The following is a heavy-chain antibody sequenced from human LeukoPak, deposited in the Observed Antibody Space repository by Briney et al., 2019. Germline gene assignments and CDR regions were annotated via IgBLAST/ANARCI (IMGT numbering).Heavy chain of an antibody. CDR1: GGTFSSYA. CDR2: IIPIFGTA. D-gene: IGHD2/OR15-2a*01. Sequence: SSVKVSCKASGGTFSSYAISWVRQAPGQGLEWMGGIIPIFGTANYAQKFQGRVTITADESTSTAYMELSSLRSEDTAVYYCARDLFSSYYFDYWGQGTLVTVSS. CDR3: ARDLFSSYYFDY. J-gene: IGHJ4*02. V-gene: IGHV1-69*01.